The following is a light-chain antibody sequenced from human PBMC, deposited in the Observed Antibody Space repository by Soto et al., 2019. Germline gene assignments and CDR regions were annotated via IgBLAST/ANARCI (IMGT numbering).Light chain of an antibody. CDR3: QQAYTFPIT. Sequence: DIQMTQSPSSVSASVGETVTITCRASHYIDSWLAWYQQKPGKAPKLLIYDASRLRTGVPSTFSGSRSGTDFTLTITDLRPEDFATYYCQQAYTFPITFGQGTRLAIK. V-gene: IGKV1-12*01. CDR1: HYIDSW. J-gene: IGKJ5*01. CDR2: DAS.